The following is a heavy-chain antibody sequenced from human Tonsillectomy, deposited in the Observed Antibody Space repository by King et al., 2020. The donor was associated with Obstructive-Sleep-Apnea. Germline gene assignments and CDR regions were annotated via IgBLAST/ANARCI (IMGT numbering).Heavy chain of an antibody. CDR2: INPNSGGT. D-gene: IGHD3-10*01. Sequence: VQLVESGAEVKKPGASVNVSCKASGYTFTGYYMHWVRQAPGQGLEWMGWINPNSGGTNYAQKFQGRVTMTRDTSISTAYMELSRLRSDDTAVYYCARVIANLGEFGEDYWGQGTLVTVSS. CDR3: ARVIANLGEFGEDY. CDR1: GYTFTGYY. V-gene: IGHV1-2*02. J-gene: IGHJ4*02.